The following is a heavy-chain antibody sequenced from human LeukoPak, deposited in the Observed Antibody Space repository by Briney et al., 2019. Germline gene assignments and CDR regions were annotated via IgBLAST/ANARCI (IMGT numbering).Heavy chain of an antibody. CDR1: GFTFTNYG. D-gene: IGHD3-22*01. CDR3: ASDRDYYDSSGYLFDY. Sequence: GGSLRLSCAASGFTFTNYGMHWLRQAPGKGLEWVAFIRYDGNYKFFADSVKGRFAISRDNSNSTVFLQMNSLRAEDTAVYYCASDRDYYDSSGYLFDYWGQGTLVTVSS. V-gene: IGHV3-30*02. CDR2: IRYDGNYK. J-gene: IGHJ4*02.